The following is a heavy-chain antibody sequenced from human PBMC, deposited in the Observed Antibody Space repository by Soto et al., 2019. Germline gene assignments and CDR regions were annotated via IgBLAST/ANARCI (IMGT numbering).Heavy chain of an antibody. CDR1: GFTFSNAW. D-gene: IGHD6-6*01. V-gene: IGHV3-15*01. CDR2: IKSKTDGGTT. Sequence: EVQLVESGGGLVKPGGSLRLSCAASGFTFSNAWMSWVRQAPGKGLEGVGRIKSKTDGGTTDYAAPVKGRFTISRDDSKNTLYLQMNSLKTEDTAVYYCTTSIAARPYYWYFDLWGRGTLVTVSS. J-gene: IGHJ2*01. CDR3: TTSIAARPYYWYFDL.